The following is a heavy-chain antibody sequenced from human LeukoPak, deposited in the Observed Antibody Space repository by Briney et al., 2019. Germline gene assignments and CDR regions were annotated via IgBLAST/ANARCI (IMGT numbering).Heavy chain of an antibody. CDR3: AKSNGYGLVDI. V-gene: IGHV4-34*01. Sequence: KTSETLSLTCAVYGGSFSGYYWSWIRQPPGKGLEWIGEINHSGSTNYSPSLRSRVTISLDTPRNQFSLKLNSVTAADTAVYYCAKSNGYGLVDIWGQGTMVTVSS. CDR2: INHSGST. J-gene: IGHJ3*02. D-gene: IGHD3-10*01. CDR1: GGSFSGYY.